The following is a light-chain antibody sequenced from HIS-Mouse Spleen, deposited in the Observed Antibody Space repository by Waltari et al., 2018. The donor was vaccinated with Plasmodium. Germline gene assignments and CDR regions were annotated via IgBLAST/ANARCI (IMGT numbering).Light chain of an antibody. V-gene: IGLV3-1*01. CDR1: KLGDKY. J-gene: IGLJ2*01. Sequence: SYELTQPPSVSVYPGQTASITCPGDKLGDKYACWYQQKPGTSPVLVIFPDIKRPSGIPARFSGSNSGNTATLTISGTQAMDEADYYCQAWDSSTAWVFGGGTKLTVL. CDR3: QAWDSSTAWV. CDR2: PDI.